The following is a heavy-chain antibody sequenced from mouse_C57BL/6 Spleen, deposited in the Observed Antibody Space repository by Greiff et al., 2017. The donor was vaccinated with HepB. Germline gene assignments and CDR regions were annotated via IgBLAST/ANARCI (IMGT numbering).Heavy chain of an antibody. CDR2: ISYDGSN. D-gene: IGHD2-3*01. CDR3: ARGWDWVPY. J-gene: IGHJ3*01. Sequence: EVKVEESGPGLVKPSQSLSLTCSVTGYSITSGYYWNWIRQFPGNKLEWMGYISYDGSNNYNPSLKNRISITRDTSKNQFFLKLNSVTTEDTATYYCARGWDWVPYWGQGTLVTVSA. V-gene: IGHV3-6*01. CDR1: GYSITSGYY.